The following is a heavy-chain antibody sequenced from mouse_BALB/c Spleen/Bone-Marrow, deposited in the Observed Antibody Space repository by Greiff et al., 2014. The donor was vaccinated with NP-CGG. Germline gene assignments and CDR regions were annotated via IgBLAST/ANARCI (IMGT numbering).Heavy chain of an antibody. Sequence: EVQLQESGAELGKPGASVKLSCTASGFNIKDTYMHWVKQRPEQGLEWIGRIDPANGNTKYDPKLQGKATITADTSSNTAYLQLSSLTSEDTAVYYCARYRLGTYFDYWGQGTALTVSS. V-gene: IGHV14-3*02. CDR3: ARYRLGTYFDY. J-gene: IGHJ2*01. D-gene: IGHD2-14*01. CDR1: GFNIKDTY. CDR2: IDPANGNT.